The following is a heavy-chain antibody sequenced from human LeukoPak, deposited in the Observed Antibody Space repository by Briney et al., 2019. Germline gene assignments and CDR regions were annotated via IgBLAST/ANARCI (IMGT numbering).Heavy chain of an antibody. V-gene: IGHV1-8*02. D-gene: IGHD3-10*01. CDR2: MNPNSGNT. Sequence: GASVRVSCKASGGTFSSYAINWVRQATGQGLEWMGWMNPNSGNTGYAQKFQGRVTMTRNTSISTAYMELSSLRSEDTAVYYCARENYYGSGSYYKDRMDVWGQGTTVTVSS. CDR1: GGTFSSYA. CDR3: ARENYYGSGSYYKDRMDV. J-gene: IGHJ6*02.